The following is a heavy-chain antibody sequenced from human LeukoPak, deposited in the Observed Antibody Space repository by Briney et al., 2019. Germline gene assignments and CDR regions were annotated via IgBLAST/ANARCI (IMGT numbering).Heavy chain of an antibody. D-gene: IGHD1-7*01. J-gene: IGHJ4*02. CDR1: GYSFTSYA. CDR2: IYGDNGDT. CDR3: AREKNWNYVNDY. Sequence: ASVKVSCKASGYSFTSYAMNWVRQAPGQRLEWMGWIYGDNGDTKYSQEFQGRVTITRDTSISTAYMELSRLRSDDTAVYYCAREKNWNYVNDYWGQGTLVTVSS. V-gene: IGHV1-3*01.